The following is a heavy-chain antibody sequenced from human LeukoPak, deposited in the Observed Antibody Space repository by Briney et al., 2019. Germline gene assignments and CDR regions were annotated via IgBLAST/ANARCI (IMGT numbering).Heavy chain of an antibody. Sequence: GGSLRLSCAASGFTFTSSAMSWVRQAPGKGLEWVSTISGAGSTFYADSVKGRFTISRDNSRNTLYLQVNSLRAEDTALYYCAKAGRDSYSWFDPWGQGTLVTVTS. D-gene: IGHD5-18*01. J-gene: IGHJ5*02. V-gene: IGHV3-23*01. CDR1: GFTFTSSA. CDR3: AKAGRDSYSWFDP. CDR2: ISGAGST.